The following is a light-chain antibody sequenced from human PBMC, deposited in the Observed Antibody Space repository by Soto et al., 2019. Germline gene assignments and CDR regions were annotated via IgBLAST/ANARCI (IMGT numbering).Light chain of an antibody. CDR3: AAWDDSLNGGV. J-gene: IGLJ3*02. CDR1: SSNIGSNT. Sequence: QLVLTQPPSASGTPGQRVTISCSGSSSNIGSNTVNWYQQLPGTAPKLLIYSNNQRPSGVPDRFSGSKSGTSASLAISGLHSEDEADYYCAAWDDSLNGGVFGGGTKLTVL. V-gene: IGLV1-44*01. CDR2: SNN.